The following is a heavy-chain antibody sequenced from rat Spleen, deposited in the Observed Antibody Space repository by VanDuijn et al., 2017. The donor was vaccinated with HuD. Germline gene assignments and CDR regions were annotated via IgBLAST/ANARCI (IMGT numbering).Heavy chain of an antibody. J-gene: IGHJ4*01. D-gene: IGHD1-11*01. CDR1: GFTFSNYD. Sequence: EVQLVKSGGGLVQPGRSLKLSCAASGFTFSNYDMAWVRQAPTKGLEWVASISTGGGNTYYRDSVKGRFTISRDNAKSTLYLQMDSLRSEDTATYYCARHYGGYSEYVMDAWGQGASVTVSS. CDR2: ISTGGGNT. CDR3: ARHYGGYSEYVMDA. V-gene: IGHV5S23*01.